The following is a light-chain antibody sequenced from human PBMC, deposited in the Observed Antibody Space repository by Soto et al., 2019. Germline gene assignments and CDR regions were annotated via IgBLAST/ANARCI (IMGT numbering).Light chain of an antibody. CDR3: QQTYSTPLYN. J-gene: IGKJ2*01. CDR1: QSISSY. CDR2: AAS. Sequence: DIQMTQSPSSLSASVGDRVTITCRASQSISSYLHWYQQKPGKAPKLLIYAASSLQSGVPSRFSGSGSGTDFTPTIISLQNEDFATSYFQQTYSTPLYNFGQETKLEIK. V-gene: IGKV1-39*01.